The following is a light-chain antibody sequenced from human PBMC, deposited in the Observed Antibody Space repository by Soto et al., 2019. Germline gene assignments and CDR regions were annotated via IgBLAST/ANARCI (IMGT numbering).Light chain of an antibody. J-gene: IGLJ2*01. Sequence: QSALTQPPSVSGSPGQSVTISCTGTGSDVGAYNFVSWYQQHPGKAPKLIIFDVSARPSGVPDRFSGSKSGNTASLTISGLQADDEADYYCCSYAGTYSPVLGGGTKLTVL. V-gene: IGLV2-11*01. CDR1: GSDVGAYNF. CDR2: DVS. CDR3: CSYAGTYSPV.